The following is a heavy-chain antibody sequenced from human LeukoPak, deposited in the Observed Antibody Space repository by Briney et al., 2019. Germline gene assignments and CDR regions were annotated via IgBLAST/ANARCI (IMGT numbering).Heavy chain of an antibody. D-gene: IGHD6-13*01. CDR1: GGSISSSSYY. CDR3: AIQTEYSSSFGY. J-gene: IGHJ4*02. V-gene: IGHV4-39*01. CDR2: IYYSGST. Sequence: SETLSLTCTVSGGSISSSSYYWGWIRQPPGKGLEWIGSIYYSGSTYYNPSLKSRVTISVDTSKNQFSLKLSSVTAADTAVYYCAIQTEYSSSFGYWGQGTLVTVSS.